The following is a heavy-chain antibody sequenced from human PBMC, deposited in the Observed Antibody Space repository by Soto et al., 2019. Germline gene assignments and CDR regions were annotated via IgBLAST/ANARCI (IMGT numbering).Heavy chain of an antibody. CDR2: ISGSGGST. V-gene: IGHV3-23*01. Sequence: LRLSCAASGFTFSSYAMSWVRQAPGKGLEWVSAISGSGGSTYYADSVKGRFTISRDNSKNTLYLQMNSLRAEDTAVYYCAKDLSVVVVAATYDAFDIWGQGTMVTV. CDR1: GFTFSSYA. J-gene: IGHJ3*02. D-gene: IGHD2-15*01. CDR3: AKDLSVVVVAATYDAFDI.